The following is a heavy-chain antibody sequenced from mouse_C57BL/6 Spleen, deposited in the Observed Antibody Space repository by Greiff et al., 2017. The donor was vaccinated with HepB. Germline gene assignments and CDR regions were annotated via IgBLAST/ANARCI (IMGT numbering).Heavy chain of an antibody. CDR3: TRALPYYYRSSYDYWYFDV. V-gene: IGHV5-9-1*02. J-gene: IGHJ1*03. D-gene: IGHD1-1*01. Sequence: EVKLVESGEGLVKPGGSLKLSCAASGFTFSSYAMSWVRQTPEKRLEWVAYISSGGDYIYYADTVKGRFTISRDNARNTLYLQMSSLKSEDTDMYYCTRALPYYYRSSYDYWYFDVWGTGTMVTVSS. CDR1: GFTFSSYA. CDR2: ISSGGDYI.